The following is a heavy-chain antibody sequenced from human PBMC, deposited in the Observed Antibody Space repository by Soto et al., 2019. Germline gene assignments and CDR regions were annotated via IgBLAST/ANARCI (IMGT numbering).Heavy chain of an antibody. CDR2: ISSSSSYI. Sequence: GGSLRLSCAASGFSFSSYSMNWVRQAPGKGLEWVSSISSSSSYIYYADSVKGRFTISRDNAKNSLYLQMNSLRAEDTAVYYCASPPSPNYYYYGMDVWGQGTTVTVSS. J-gene: IGHJ6*02. CDR1: GFSFSSYS. V-gene: IGHV3-21*01. CDR3: ASPPSPNYYYYGMDV. D-gene: IGHD2-2*01.